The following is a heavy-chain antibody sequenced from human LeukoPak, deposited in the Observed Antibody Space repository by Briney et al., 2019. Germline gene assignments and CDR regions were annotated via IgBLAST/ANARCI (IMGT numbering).Heavy chain of an antibody. Sequence: GGSLRLSCAASGFTFSSYSMNWVRQAPGKGLEWVSSISSSSSYIYYADSVKGRFTISRDNAKNSLYLQMNSLRAEDTAVYYCARDALAVAGLNWFDPWGQGTLVTASS. CDR3: ARDALAVAGLNWFDP. D-gene: IGHD6-19*01. V-gene: IGHV3-21*01. CDR1: GFTFSSYS. J-gene: IGHJ5*02. CDR2: ISSSSSYI.